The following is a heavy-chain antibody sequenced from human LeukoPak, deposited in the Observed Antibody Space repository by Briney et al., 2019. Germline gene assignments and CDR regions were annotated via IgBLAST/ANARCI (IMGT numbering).Heavy chain of an antibody. CDR2: IIPIFGTA. D-gene: IGHD2-2*01. CDR1: GGTFSSYA. J-gene: IGHJ4*02. V-gene: IGHV1-69*06. CDR3: AREALGYCSSTSCSNYFDY. Sequence: ASVKVSCKASGGTFSSYAISWVRQAPGQGLEWMGGIIPIFGTANYAQKFQGRVTITADKSTSTAYMELSSLRSEDTAVYYCAREALGYCSSTSCSNYFDYWGQGTLVTVSP.